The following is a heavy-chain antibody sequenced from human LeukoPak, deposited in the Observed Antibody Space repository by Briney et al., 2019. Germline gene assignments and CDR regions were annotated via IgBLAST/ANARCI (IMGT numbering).Heavy chain of an antibody. V-gene: IGHV1-2*02. J-gene: IGHJ5*02. Sequence: ASVKVSCKASGYTFTGYYMHWVRQAPGQGLEWMGWINPNSGGTNYAQKFQGRVTMTRDTSISTAYMELSRLRSDDTAVYYCERDLTGTTGWVDPWGQGTLVTVSS. CDR3: ERDLTGTTGWVDP. CDR1: GYTFTGYY. CDR2: INPNSGGT. D-gene: IGHD1-7*01.